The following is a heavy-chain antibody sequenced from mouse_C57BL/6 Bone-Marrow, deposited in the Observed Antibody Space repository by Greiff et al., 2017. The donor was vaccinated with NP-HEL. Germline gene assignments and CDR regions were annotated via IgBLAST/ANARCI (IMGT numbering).Heavy chain of an antibody. J-gene: IGHJ3*01. CDR1: GYSFTGYY. V-gene: IGHV1-42*01. CDR2: INPSTGGT. D-gene: IGHD2-2*01. CDR3: ARWGYGYDGGFAY. Sequence: EVQLVESGPELVKPGASVKISCKASGYSFTGYYMNWVKQSPEKSLEWIGEINPSTGGTTYNQKFKAKATLTVDKSSSTAYMQLKSLTSEDSAVYYCARWGYGYDGGFAYWGQGTLVTVSA.